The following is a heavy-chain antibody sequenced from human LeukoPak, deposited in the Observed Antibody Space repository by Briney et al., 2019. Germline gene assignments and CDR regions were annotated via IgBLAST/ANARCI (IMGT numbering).Heavy chain of an antibody. Sequence: SVKVSCKASGGTFSTYYAISWVRQAPGQGLEWMGRIIPIVGTANYAQKFQGRVTMTADKSTGTVYMELSSLRSGDTAVYYCARGITVVRGVIKGGMDVWGQGATVTVSS. D-gene: IGHD3-10*01. V-gene: IGHV1-69*04. CDR1: GGTFSTYYA. CDR3: ARGITVVRGVIKGGMDV. CDR2: IIPIVGTA. J-gene: IGHJ6*02.